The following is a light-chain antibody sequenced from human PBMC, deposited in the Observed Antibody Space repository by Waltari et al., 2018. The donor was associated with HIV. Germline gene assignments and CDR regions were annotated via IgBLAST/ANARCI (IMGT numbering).Light chain of an antibody. V-gene: IGLV3-25*03. CDR3: HSAGTSDTEFNV. J-gene: IGLJ1*01. CDR1: VLTQRT. Sequence: SSELTQPPSMSVSPGQTARITCTGYVLTQRTAHCYQKKPGQAPVVIIYKDFERPSGIPDRFSGSRSGTTATLTISRIEAEDEADYFCHSAGTSDTEFNVFGLGTRVTVI. CDR2: KDF.